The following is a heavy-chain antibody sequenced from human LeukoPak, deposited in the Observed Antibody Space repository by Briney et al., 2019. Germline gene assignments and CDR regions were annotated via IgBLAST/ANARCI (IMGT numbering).Heavy chain of an antibody. CDR2: IYTSGST. D-gene: IGHD5-18*01. J-gene: IGHJ4*02. CDR3: ASIHVDTAMVDY. V-gene: IGHV4-4*07. Sequence: SETLSLTCTVSGGSISSYYWSWIRQPAGKGLEWIGRIYTSGSTNYNPSLKSRVTMSVDTSKNQFSLKLSSVTAADTAVYYCASIHVDTAMVDYWGQGTVVTVSS. CDR1: GGSISSYY.